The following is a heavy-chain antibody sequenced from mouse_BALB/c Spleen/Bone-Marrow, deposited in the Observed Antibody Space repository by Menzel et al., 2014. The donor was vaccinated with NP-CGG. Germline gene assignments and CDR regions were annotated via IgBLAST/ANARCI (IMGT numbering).Heavy chain of an antibody. Sequence: EVQVVESGGGLVQPGGSMKLSCVASGFTFSNYWMNWVRQSPEKGLEWVAEIRLKSNDYATHYAESVKGRFTISRDDSKSSVYLQMNNLRAEDTGIYYCTRNWDVYYFDYWGQGTTLTVSS. J-gene: IGHJ2*01. CDR2: IRLKSNDYAT. V-gene: IGHV6-6*02. D-gene: IGHD4-1*02. CDR3: TRNWDVYYFDY. CDR1: GFTFSNYW.